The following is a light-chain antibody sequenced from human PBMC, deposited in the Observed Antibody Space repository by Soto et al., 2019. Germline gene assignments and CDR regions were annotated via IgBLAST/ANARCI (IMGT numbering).Light chain of an antibody. CDR3: QQYNYLPLT. Sequence: DIQMTQSPSSLSASVGDRVTITCQASQDIRNYLNWYQQKPGKAPKLLIYAASNVETGGPSRFSGGGSGADFFFTISSLQPEDSATYFCQQYNYLPLTVSGGTKVDSK. CDR1: QDIRNY. V-gene: IGKV1-33*01. J-gene: IGKJ4*01. CDR2: AAS.